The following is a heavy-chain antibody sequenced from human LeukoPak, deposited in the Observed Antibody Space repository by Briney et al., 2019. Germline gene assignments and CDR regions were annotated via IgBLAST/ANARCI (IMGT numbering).Heavy chain of an antibody. CDR3: ARERRIAAAGTASFAIDY. J-gene: IGHJ4*02. D-gene: IGHD6-13*01. V-gene: IGHV1-69*04. CDR2: IVPTPGIA. Sequence: ASVKVSCKASGGTFSSYAISRVRQAPGQGLEWMGRIVPTPGIANYAQKFQGRVTITADKSTSTAYMELSSLRSEDTAVYYCARERRIAAAGTASFAIDYWGQGTLVTVSS. CDR1: GGTFSSYA.